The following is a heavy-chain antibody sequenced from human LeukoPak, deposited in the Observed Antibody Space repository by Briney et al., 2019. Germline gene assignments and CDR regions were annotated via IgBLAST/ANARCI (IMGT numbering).Heavy chain of an antibody. D-gene: IGHD3-22*01. CDR3: ARDSPYYYDSSSDY. J-gene: IGHJ4*02. CDR1: GGSISSSNW. Sequence: SGTLSLTCAVSGGSISSSNWWSWVRQPPGKGLEWIGEIYHSGSTNYNPSLKSRVTISVDKSKNQFSLKLSSVTAADTAVYYCARDSPYYYDSSSDYWGQGTLVTVSS. CDR2: IYHSGST. V-gene: IGHV4-4*02.